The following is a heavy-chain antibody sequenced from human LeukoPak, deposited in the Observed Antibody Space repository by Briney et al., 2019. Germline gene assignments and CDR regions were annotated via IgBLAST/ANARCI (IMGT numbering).Heavy chain of an antibody. J-gene: IGHJ5*02. Sequence: SETLSLTCTVSGGSISSYYWSWIRQPPGKGLEWIGYIYYSGSTNYNPSLKSRVTISVDTSKNQFSLKLSSVTAADTAVYYCAIAYFDQANWFDPWGQGTLVTVSS. D-gene: IGHD3-9*01. V-gene: IGHV4-59*01. CDR3: AIAYFDQANWFDP. CDR1: GGSISSYY. CDR2: IYYSGST.